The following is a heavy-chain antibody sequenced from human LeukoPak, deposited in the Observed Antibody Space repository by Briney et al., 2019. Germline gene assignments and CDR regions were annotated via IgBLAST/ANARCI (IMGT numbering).Heavy chain of an antibody. CDR3: ARESDVDTAMFVCYFDY. J-gene: IGHJ4*02. CDR2: IIPIFGTA. V-gene: IGHV1-69*13. Sequence: GASVKVSCKASGGTFSSYAISWVRQAPGQGLEWMGGIIPIFGTANYAQKFQGRVTITADESTSTAYMELSSLRSEDTAVYYCARESDVDTAMFVCYFDYWGQGTLVTVSS. D-gene: IGHD5-18*01. CDR1: GGTFSSYA.